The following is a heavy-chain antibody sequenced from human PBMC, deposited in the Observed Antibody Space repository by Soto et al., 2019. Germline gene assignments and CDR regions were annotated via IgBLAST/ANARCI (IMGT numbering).Heavy chain of an antibody. CDR3: ASGGSTFGGVIVAFDY. V-gene: IGHV3-23*01. D-gene: IGHD3-16*02. CDR2: ISGSGGST. Sequence: GGSLRLSCAASGFTFSSYAMSWVRQAPGKGLEWVSAISGSGGSTYYADSVKGRFTISRDNSKNTLYLQMNSLRAEDTAVYYCASGGSTFGGVIVAFDYWGQGTLVTVSS. J-gene: IGHJ4*02. CDR1: GFTFSSYA.